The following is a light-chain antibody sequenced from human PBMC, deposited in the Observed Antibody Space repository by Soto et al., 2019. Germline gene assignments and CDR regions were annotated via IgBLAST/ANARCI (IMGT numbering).Light chain of an antibody. CDR3: KQYGSSPPYT. CDR2: GSS. Sequence: EVVLTQSPGTLSLSPGERATLSCRASQSVSNKYLAWYQQKPGQAPRLLIFGSSDRATGIPDRFSGSGSGTDFTLTISRLETEDFAVYYCKQYGSSPPYTFGQGTKLEIK. V-gene: IGKV3-20*01. CDR1: QSVSNKY. J-gene: IGKJ2*01.